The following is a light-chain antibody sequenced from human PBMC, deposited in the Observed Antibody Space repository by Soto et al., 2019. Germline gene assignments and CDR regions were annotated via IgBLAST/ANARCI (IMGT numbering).Light chain of an antibody. J-gene: IGLJ2*01. CDR1: SSNIGAGYD. CDR3: HCYDVSLRGPI. CDR2: DNN. V-gene: IGLV1-40*01. Sequence: QSVLTQPPSVFGAPGQRVTISCTGSSSNIGAGYDVHWYQQLPGTAPKVLIYDNNNRPSGVPDRFSGSKSGTSASLAISGLQAEDEAAYYCHCYDVSLRGPIFGGGTKLTVL.